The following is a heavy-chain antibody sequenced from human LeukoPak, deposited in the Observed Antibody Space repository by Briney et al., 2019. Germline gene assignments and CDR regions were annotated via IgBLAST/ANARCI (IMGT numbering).Heavy chain of an antibody. CDR1: GGTFSSYA. D-gene: IGHD2-8*01. CDR3: AREEYCTNGVCFPDY. V-gene: IGHV1-69*13. J-gene: IGHJ4*02. Sequence: SVKVSCKASGGTFSSYAISWVQQAPGQGLEWMGGIIPIFGTANYAQKFQGRVTITADESTSTAYMELSSLRSEDTAVYYCAREEYCTNGVCFPDYWGQGTLVTASS. CDR2: IIPIFGTA.